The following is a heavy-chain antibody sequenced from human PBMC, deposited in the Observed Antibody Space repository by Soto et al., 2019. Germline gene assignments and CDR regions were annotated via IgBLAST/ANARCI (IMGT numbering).Heavy chain of an antibody. J-gene: IGHJ3*02. D-gene: IGHD1-26*01. CDR1: GFTFRSYA. CDR2: VSDTGGTT. CDR3: AKGGTYSWSGAFDI. Sequence: EVQLLESGGGLVQPGGSLRLSCAASGFTFRSYAMSWVRQAPGKGLEWVSIVSDTGGTTDYADSVKGHFTISRDNSKNTLYRQMNSLRADDTAVYFCAKGGTYSWSGAFDIWGQGTMVTVSS. V-gene: IGHV3-23*01.